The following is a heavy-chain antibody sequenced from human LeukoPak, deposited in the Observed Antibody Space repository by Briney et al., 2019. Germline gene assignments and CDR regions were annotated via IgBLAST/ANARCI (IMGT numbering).Heavy chain of an antibody. Sequence: GESLKISCKGSGYSFTSYWIGWVRQMPGKGLEWVGIIYPGDSNTIYSPSFQGRVTISADKSISTAYLQWSSLKASDTAMYYCARTYGSGKGDFDYWGQGTLVTVSS. CDR2: IYPGDSNT. CDR3: ARTYGSGKGDFDY. V-gene: IGHV5-51*01. CDR1: GYSFTSYW. D-gene: IGHD3-10*01. J-gene: IGHJ4*02.